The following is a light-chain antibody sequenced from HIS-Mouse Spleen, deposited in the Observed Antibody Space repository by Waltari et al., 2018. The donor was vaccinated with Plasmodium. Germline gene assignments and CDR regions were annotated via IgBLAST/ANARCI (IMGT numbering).Light chain of an antibody. CDR3: SSYAGSNNYV. V-gene: IGLV2-8*01. CDR1: SSDVGGYNY. Sequence: QSALTQPPSASGSPGQSVTISCTGTSSDVGGYNYVSWSQRPPGKAPKLMIYEVSNRPSGVPDRVSGSKSGNTASLTVSGLQAEDEADYYCSSYAGSNNYVFGTGTKVTVL. J-gene: IGLJ1*01. CDR2: EVS.